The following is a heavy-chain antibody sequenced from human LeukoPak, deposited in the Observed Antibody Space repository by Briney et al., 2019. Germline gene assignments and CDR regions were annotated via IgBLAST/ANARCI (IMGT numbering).Heavy chain of an antibody. CDR2: ISSSGSTI. CDR3: ASDILWFGELSFDY. V-gene: IGHV3-48*03. CDR1: GFTFSSYE. D-gene: IGHD3-10*01. Sequence: PGGSLRLSCAASGFTFSSYEMNWVRQAPGKGLEWVSYISSSGSTIYYADSVKGRFTISRDNAKNSLYLQMNSLRAEDTAVYYCASDILWFGELSFDYWGQGTLVTVSS. J-gene: IGHJ4*02.